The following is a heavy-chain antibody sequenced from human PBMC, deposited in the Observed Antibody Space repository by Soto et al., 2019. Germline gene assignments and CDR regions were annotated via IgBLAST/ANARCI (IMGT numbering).Heavy chain of an antibody. J-gene: IGHJ6*02. Sequence: QVTLKESGPVLVKPTETLTLTCTVSGFSLSNARMGVSWIRQPPGKALEWLAHIFSNDEKSYSTTLNSRLTIXXXTXXSQAVLTMTSMDPVATATYDCARIWGPYYYYGMDVWGQGTTVTVSS. D-gene: IGHD7-27*01. CDR2: IFSNDEK. CDR1: GFSLSNARMG. V-gene: IGHV2-26*01. CDR3: ARIWGPYYYYGMDV.